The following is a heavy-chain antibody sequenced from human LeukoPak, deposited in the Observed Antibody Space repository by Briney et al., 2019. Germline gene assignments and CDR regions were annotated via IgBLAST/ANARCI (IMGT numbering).Heavy chain of an antibody. J-gene: IGHJ4*02. CDR3: ARDPDYTY. V-gene: IGHV4-39*07. CDR2: ISYSGSI. D-gene: IGHD4-11*01. CDR1: GGSISSSSYS. Sequence: NSSETLSLTCTVSGGSISSSSYSWGWIRQPPGKGLEWIGSISYSGSIYYNPSLKSRVTISVDTSKNQFSLKLSSVTAADTAVYYCARDPDYTYWGQGTLVTVSS.